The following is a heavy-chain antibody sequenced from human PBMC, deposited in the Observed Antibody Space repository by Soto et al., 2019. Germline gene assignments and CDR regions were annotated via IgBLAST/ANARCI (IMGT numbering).Heavy chain of an antibody. Sequence: ASVKVSCKASGYAFTGYYKHWVRQAPGQGLEWMGWINPNSGGTNYAQKFQGRVTMTRDTSISTAYMELSRLRSDDTAVYYCAREGAGTFHYYYYGMDVWGQGTTVTVSS. CDR1: GYAFTGYY. V-gene: IGHV1-2*02. J-gene: IGHJ6*02. CDR3: AREGAGTFHYYYYGMDV. D-gene: IGHD6-19*01. CDR2: INPNSGGT.